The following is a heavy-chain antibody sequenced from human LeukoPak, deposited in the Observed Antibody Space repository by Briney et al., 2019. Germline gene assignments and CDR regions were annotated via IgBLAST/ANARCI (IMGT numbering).Heavy chain of an antibody. D-gene: IGHD6-19*01. J-gene: IGHJ4*02. Sequence: SETLSLTCAVYGGSFSGYYWSWIRQPPGKGLEWIGEINHSGSTNYNPSLKSRATISVDTSKNQFSLKLSSVTAADTAVYYCARGDRWLVPFDYWGQGTLVTVSS. CDR2: INHSGST. CDR3: ARGDRWLVPFDY. V-gene: IGHV4-34*01. CDR1: GGSFSGYY.